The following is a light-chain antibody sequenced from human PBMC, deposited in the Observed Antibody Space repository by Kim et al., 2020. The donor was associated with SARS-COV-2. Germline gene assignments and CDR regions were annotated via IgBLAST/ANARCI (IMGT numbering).Light chain of an antibody. V-gene: IGKV1-39*01. CDR2: VAS. Sequence: DIQMTQSPSSLSASVGDRVTITCRASQSISRNLNWYQQRPGKAPNLLIYVASSLQSGVPSRFSGGGSGTDFTLTISSLQPEDFATYYCQQSYSSPRTFGQGTKVDIK. CDR3: QQSYSSPRT. CDR1: QSISRN. J-gene: IGKJ1*01.